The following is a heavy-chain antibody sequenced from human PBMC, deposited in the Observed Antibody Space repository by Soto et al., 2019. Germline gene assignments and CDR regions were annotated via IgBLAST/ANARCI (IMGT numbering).Heavy chain of an antibody. CDR1: GYTFNTYG. V-gene: IGHV1-18*01. CDR3: SRERGEGEGDY. Sequence: QVQLVQSGAEVKKPGASVKVSCKASGYTFNTYGISWVRQSPGQGLAWMGWISTHNGNTDYAQKVQGRVTMTTDTSPSTAYMELRSLRSDDTAVYYCSRERGEGEGDYWGQGTLVTVSS. D-gene: IGHD3-10*01. CDR2: ISTHNGNT. J-gene: IGHJ4*02.